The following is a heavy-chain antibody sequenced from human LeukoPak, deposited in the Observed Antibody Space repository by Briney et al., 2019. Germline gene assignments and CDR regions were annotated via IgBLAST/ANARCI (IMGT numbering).Heavy chain of an antibody. CDR3: ARRGYHPQFDY. CDR2: ISSSSSYT. Sequence: KPGGSLRLSCAASGLTFSDYYMSWIRQAPGKGLEWVSYISSSSSYTNYADSVKGRFTISRDNAKNSLYLQMNSLRAEDTAVYYCARRGYHPQFDYWGQGTLVTVSS. CDR1: GLTFSDYY. V-gene: IGHV3-11*03. D-gene: IGHD2-2*01. J-gene: IGHJ4*02.